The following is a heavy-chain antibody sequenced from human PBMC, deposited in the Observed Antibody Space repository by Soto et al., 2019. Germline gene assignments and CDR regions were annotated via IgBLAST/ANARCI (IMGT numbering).Heavy chain of an antibody. J-gene: IGHJ6*02. CDR1: GFTFSSYG. Sequence: GGSLRLSCAASGFTFSSYGIHWVRQAPGKGLEWVAVISYDGSNKYYADSVKGRFTISRDNSKNTLYLQMNSLRAEDTAVYYCAKEEGITIFGVVIGYYYYGMDVWGQGTTVTVSS. CDR3: AKEEGITIFGVVIGYYYYGMDV. V-gene: IGHV3-30*18. D-gene: IGHD3-3*01. CDR2: ISYDGSNK.